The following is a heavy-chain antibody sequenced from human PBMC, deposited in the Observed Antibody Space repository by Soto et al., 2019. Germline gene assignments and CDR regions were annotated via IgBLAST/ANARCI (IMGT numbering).Heavy chain of an antibody. Sequence: XATLGLNCTVSGGSFSSDNFFWTWIRQSPERGLEWIGYISNIGSTNYNPSLKSRVTLSLVTSKNQFSLKLASVTAADTALYFRASVGHFGDYVSICGQGTMVTVSS. CDR3: ASVGHFGDYVSI. CDR1: GGSFSSDNFF. V-gene: IGHV4-61*01. J-gene: IGHJ3*02. D-gene: IGHD4-17*01. CDR2: ISNIGST.